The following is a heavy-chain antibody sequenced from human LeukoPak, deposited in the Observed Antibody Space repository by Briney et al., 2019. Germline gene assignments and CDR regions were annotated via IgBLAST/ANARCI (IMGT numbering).Heavy chain of an antibody. V-gene: IGHV1-8*02. J-gene: IGHJ4*02. CDR3: ARDLQGGDY. CDR2: MNPNSGNT. Sequence: ASVKVSCKASGGTFSSYAISWVRQAPGQGLEWMGWMNPNSGNTGYAQKFQGRVTMTMNTSISTAYMELSSLRSEDTAVYYCARDLQGGDYWGQGTLVTVSS. CDR1: GGTFSSYA.